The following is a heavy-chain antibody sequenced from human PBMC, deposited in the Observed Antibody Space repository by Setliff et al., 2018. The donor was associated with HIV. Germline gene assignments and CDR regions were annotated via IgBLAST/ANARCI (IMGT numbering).Heavy chain of an antibody. CDR3: ARAAPRAGAAPLAYDY. D-gene: IGHD1-26*01. J-gene: IGHJ4*02. Sequence: PGKSLKISCAASGFTFSGYWMSWVRQAPGKGLEWVANINQDGGETYYKDSVKGRLAISRDNANNSLHLQMNSLRVEDTAIYYCARAAPRAGAAPLAYDYWGQGTLVTAPQ. V-gene: IGHV3-7*01. CDR1: GFTFSGYW. CDR2: INQDGGET.